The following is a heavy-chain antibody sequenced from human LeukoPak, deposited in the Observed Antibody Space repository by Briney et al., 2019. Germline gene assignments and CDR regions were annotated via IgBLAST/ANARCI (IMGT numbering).Heavy chain of an antibody. CDR3: ASVPAAARVTKFDY. D-gene: IGHD2-2*01. V-gene: IGHV4-34*01. CDR2: INHSGST. CDR1: GGSFSGYY. J-gene: IGHJ4*02. Sequence: SETLSLTCAVYGGSFSGYYWSWIRQPPGKGLEWIGEINHSGSTNYNPSLKSRVTISVDTSKNQFSLKLSSVTAADTAMYYCASVPAAARVTKFDYWGQGTLVTVSS.